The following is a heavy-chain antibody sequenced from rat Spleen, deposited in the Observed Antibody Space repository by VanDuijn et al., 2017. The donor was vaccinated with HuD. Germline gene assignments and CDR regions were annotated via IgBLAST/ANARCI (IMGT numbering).Heavy chain of an antibody. D-gene: IGHD4-3*01. J-gene: IGHJ3*01. CDR1: GFTFSDYY. V-gene: IGHV5S10*01. CDR2: ISFDGIST. Sequence: EVKLVESGGGLVQPGRSMKLSCAASGFTFSDYYMAWVRQAPTKGLEWVATISFDGISTYYRDSVQGRFTISRDNAKSTLYLQMDSLRSEDTATYYCATYNSGYDWFAYWGQGTLVTVSS. CDR3: ATYNSGYDWFAY.